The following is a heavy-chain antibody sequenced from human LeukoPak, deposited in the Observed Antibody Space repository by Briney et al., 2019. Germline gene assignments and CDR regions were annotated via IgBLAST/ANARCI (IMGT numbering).Heavy chain of an antibody. J-gene: IGHJ3*02. CDR2: ISSGSTYI. Sequence: GGSLRLSCAASGFTFSSFSMDWVRQAPGKGLEWVSSISSGSTYIHYADSVKGRFTISRDNSKNTLYPQMNSLRAEDTAVYYCASGPDPTYSGSYYRLAFDIWGQGTMVTVSS. CDR1: GFTFSSFS. CDR3: ASGPDPTYSGSYYRLAFDI. D-gene: IGHD1-26*01. V-gene: IGHV3-21*01.